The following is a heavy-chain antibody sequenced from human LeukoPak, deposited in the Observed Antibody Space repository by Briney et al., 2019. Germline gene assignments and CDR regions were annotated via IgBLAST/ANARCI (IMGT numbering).Heavy chain of an antibody. CDR1: GGSISSGSYY. CDR2: IYTSGST. CDR3: ARDHGVVTTLDY. D-gene: IGHD3-22*01. J-gene: IGHJ4*02. Sequence: SQTLSLTCTVSGGSISSGSYYWSWIRQPAGKGLEWIGRIYTSGSTNYNPSLKSRVTISVDTSKNQFSLRLSSVTAADTAVYYCARDHGVVTTLDYWGQGTLVTVSS. V-gene: IGHV4-61*02.